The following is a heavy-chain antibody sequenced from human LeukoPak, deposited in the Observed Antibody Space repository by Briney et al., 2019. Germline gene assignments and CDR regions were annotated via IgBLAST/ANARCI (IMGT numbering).Heavy chain of an antibody. V-gene: IGHV1-46*01. D-gene: IGHD6-19*01. CDR2: INLSGGST. J-gene: IGHJ3*02. CDR1: GYTFTSYY. CDR3: ARLGPRGYSSGWDGFDAFDI. Sequence: ASVKVSCKASGYTFTSYYMHWVRQAPGQGREWMGIINLSGGSTSYAQKFQGRVTMTRDTSTSTVYMELSSLRSEDTAVYYCARLGPRGYSSGWDGFDAFDIWGQGTMVTVSS.